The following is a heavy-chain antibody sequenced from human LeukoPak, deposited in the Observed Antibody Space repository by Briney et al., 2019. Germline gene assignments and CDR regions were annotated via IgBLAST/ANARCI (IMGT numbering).Heavy chain of an antibody. D-gene: IGHD6-13*01. CDR3: ATANSSWGPVHAFDI. CDR1: GFTFSSYA. Sequence: GGSLRLSCAASGFTFSSYAMSWVRQAPGKGLEWVSAISGSGGSTYYADSVKGRFTISRDNSKNTLYLQMNSLRAEDAAVYYCATANSSWGPVHAFDIWGQGTMVTVSS. CDR2: ISGSGGST. V-gene: IGHV3-23*01. J-gene: IGHJ3*02.